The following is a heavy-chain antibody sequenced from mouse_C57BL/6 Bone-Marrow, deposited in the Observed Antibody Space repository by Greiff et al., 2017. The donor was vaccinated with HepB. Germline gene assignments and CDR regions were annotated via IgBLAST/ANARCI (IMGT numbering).Heavy chain of an antibody. V-gene: IGHV5S21*01. CDR1: GFTFSSYA. J-gene: IGHJ4*01. CDR2: ISSGGDYI. D-gene: IGHD1-1*01. CDR3: TRGNLLLRFYAMDY. Sequence: EVMLVESGEGLVKPGGSLKLSCAASGFTFSSYAMSWVRQTPEKRLEWVAYISSGGDYIYYADTVKGRFTISRDNARNTLYLQMSSLKSEDTAMYYCTRGNLLLRFYAMDYWGQGTSVTVSS.